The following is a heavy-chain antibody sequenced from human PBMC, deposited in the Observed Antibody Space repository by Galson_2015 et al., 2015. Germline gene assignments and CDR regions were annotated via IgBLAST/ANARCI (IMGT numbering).Heavy chain of an antibody. Sequence: SLRLSCAASGFTFSSYWMHWVRQAPGKGLVWVSRISRDGSSTTYADSVKGRFTISRDNAKNTLYLQMNSLRAEDTAVYYCAREYAANRPYSFDYWGQGPLVTVSS. J-gene: IGHJ4*02. CDR3: AREYAANRPYSFDY. CDR1: GFTFSSYW. V-gene: IGHV3-74*01. CDR2: ISRDGSST. D-gene: IGHD2-15*01.